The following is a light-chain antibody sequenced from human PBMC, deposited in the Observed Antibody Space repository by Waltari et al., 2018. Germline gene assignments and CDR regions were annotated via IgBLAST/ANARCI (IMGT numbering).Light chain of an antibody. CDR2: DAS. CDR3: QQYYGYPLT. Sequence: AIQITQSPSSLSASTGDKVTITCRASPGISNYLAWYQQKPGNAPTLLIYDASTLQRGVPSRFSGSGSGTDFTLTISCLQSEDFATFYCQQYYGYPLTFGPGTKVDVK. J-gene: IGKJ3*01. V-gene: IGKV1-8*01. CDR1: PGISNY.